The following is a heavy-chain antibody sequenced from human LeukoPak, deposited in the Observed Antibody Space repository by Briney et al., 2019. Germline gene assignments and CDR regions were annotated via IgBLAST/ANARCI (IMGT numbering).Heavy chain of an antibody. CDR2: FDPEDGET. Sequence: VASVKVSCNVSGYTLTELSMQWVRQAPGKGLEWMGGFDPEDGETIYAQNFQGRVTLTEDKSTDTVYMELNSLTSEDTAVYYCAIPSGTFLAYYFGLDVWGQGTTVTVSS. CDR3: AIPSGTFLAYYFGLDV. D-gene: IGHD1-26*01. J-gene: IGHJ6*02. V-gene: IGHV1-24*01. CDR1: GYTLTELS.